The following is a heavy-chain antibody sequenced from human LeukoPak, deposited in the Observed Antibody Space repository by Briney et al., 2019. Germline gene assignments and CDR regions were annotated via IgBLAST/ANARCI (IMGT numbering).Heavy chain of an antibody. CDR2: IYPSDSDT. Sequence: GESLKISCKGSGYSLTSYWIGWVRQMPGKGLEWMGIIYPSDSDTKYSPSFQGQVTISADKSISTAYLQWSSLKASDTAVYYCARGGNSNLNWFDPWGQGTLVTVSS. CDR1: GYSLTSYW. J-gene: IGHJ5*02. V-gene: IGHV5-51*01. D-gene: IGHD4-23*01. CDR3: ARGGNSNLNWFDP.